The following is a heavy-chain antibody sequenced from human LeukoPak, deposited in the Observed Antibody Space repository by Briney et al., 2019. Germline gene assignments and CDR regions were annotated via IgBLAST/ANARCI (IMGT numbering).Heavy chain of an antibody. V-gene: IGHV4-39*07. CDR1: GGSISINSYY. D-gene: IGHD2/OR15-2a*01. Sequence: SETLSLTCSVSGGSISINSYYWDWLRQSPGKGLEWLGSLYFRGNTYYNPSLKSRVSISVDTSKNQFYLRLNSVTAADTAVYFCARQSSPFYFVDYWGQGIPVTVSS. CDR2: LYFRGNT. CDR3: ARQSSPFYFVDY. J-gene: IGHJ4*02.